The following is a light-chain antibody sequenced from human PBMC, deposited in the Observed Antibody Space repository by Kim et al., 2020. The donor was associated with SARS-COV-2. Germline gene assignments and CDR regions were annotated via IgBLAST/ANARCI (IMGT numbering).Light chain of an antibody. J-gene: IGLJ2*01. CDR3: QVWDSRDVV. CDR2: RDS. Sequence: SVALGQTARITCGGNNIGSKNVHWYQQKPGQAPVLVIYRDSNRPSGIPERFSGSNSGNTATLTISRAQAGDEADYYCQVWDSRDVVFGGGTQLTVL. V-gene: IGLV3-9*01. CDR1: NIGSKN.